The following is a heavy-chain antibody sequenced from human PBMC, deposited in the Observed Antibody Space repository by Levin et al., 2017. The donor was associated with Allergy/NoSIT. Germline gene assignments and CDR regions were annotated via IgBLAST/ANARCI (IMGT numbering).Heavy chain of an antibody. V-gene: IGHV3-20*01. Sequence: PGGSLRLSCSASGFIFDDYGMSWVRQVPGKGLEWVAGINWNGDGAVYADSVKDRFTISRDNAKSSLYLRVSRLRAEDTALYHCARVFSREVAYHYYFGMDRWGQGTTVTVS. CDR2: INWNGDGA. J-gene: IGHJ6*02. D-gene: IGHD1-26*01. CDR3: ARVFSREVAYHYYFGMDR. CDR1: GFIFDDYG.